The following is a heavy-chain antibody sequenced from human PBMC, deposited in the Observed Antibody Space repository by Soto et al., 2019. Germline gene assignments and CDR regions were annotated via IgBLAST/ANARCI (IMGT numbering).Heavy chain of an antibody. CDR1: GFTVSSNY. J-gene: IGHJ6*02. Sequence: PGGSLRLSCAASGFTVSSNYMSWVRQAPGKGLEWVSVIYSGGSAYYADSVKGRFTISRDNAKNSLYLQMNSLRAEDTAVYYCARDPPYGSGTSQNYGMDVWGQGTTVTVSS. D-gene: IGHD3-10*01. CDR2: IYSGGSA. CDR3: ARDPPYGSGTSQNYGMDV. V-gene: IGHV3-66*01.